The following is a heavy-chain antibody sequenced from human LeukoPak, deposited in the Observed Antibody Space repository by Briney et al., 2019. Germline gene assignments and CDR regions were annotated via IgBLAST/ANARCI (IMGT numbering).Heavy chain of an antibody. CDR1: GFTFSNYW. D-gene: IGHD6-13*01. J-gene: IGHJ4*02. Sequence: PGRSLRLSCAASGFTFSNYWMHWVRQAPGKGPVWVSRINTDGSSVSHADSVKGRFTISRDNSKNTLYLQMHSLRAEDTAVYYCRHIATPGNFDYWGQGTLVTVSS. CDR3: RHIATPGNFDY. V-gene: IGHV3-74*01. CDR2: INTDGSSV.